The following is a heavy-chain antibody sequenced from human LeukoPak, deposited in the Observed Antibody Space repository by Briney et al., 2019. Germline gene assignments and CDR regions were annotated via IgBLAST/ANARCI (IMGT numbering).Heavy chain of an antibody. CDR2: IHYSGTI. CDR1: GASISAYY. Sequence: PSETLSLTCSVSGASISAYYWSWIRQPPGKGLEWIGYIHYSGTINYNPSLMSRVTISVDSSKNQFSLRLSSVTAADTAVYFCARGHKGLEVWGQGAKVTVSS. J-gene: IGHJ6*02. V-gene: IGHV4-59*01. CDR3: ARGHKGLEV.